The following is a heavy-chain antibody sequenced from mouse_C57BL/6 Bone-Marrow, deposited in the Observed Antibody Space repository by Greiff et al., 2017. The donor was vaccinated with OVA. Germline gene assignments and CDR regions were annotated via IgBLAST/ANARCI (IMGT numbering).Heavy chain of an antibody. D-gene: IGHD2-2*01. V-gene: IGHV1-81*01. CDR2: IYPRSGNT. CDR3: AKKGLLWLRRGFDY. Sequence: QVQLQQSGAELARPGASVKLSCKASGYTFTSYGISWVKQRTGQGLEWIGEIYPRSGNTYYNEKFKSKATLTVDTSSSTAYMQLSSLTSEDSAVYYCAKKGLLWLRRGFDYWGQGTTLTVST. J-gene: IGHJ2*01. CDR1: GYTFTSYG.